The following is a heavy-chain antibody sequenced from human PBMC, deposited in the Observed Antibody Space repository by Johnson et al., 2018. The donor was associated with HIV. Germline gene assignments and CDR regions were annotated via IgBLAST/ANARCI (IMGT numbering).Heavy chain of an antibody. D-gene: IGHD1-14*01. V-gene: IGHV3-66*01. CDR1: GFTFSTNY. CDR2: IYAGNRT. Sequence: VQLVESGGGLVKPGGSLRLSCAASGFTFSTNYMTWVRQAPGKGLEWVSVIYAGNRTYYADSVKGRFTISRDNSKNTLHLQMNSLRAEDTAVYYCAKDLFTGREDDAFDIWGQGTMVTVSS. J-gene: IGHJ3*02. CDR3: AKDLFTGREDDAFDI.